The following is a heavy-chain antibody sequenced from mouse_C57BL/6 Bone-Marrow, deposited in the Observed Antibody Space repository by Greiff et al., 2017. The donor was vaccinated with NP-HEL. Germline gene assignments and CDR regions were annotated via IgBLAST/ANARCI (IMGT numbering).Heavy chain of an antibody. D-gene: IGHD1-1*01. Sequence: EVQRVESGAELVKPGASVKLSCTASGFNIKDYYMHWVKQRTEQGLEWIGRIDPEDGETKYAPKFQGKATITADTSSNTAYLQLSSLTSEDTAVYYCARSITTVVATDYAMDYWGQGTSVTVSS. CDR3: ARSITTVVATDYAMDY. CDR2: IDPEDGET. J-gene: IGHJ4*01. CDR1: GFNIKDYY. V-gene: IGHV14-2*01.